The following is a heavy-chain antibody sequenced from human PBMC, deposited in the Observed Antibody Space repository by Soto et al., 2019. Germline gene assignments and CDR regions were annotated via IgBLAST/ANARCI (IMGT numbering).Heavy chain of an antibody. D-gene: IGHD6-13*01. Sequence: QVQLQESGPGLVKPSETLSLTCTVSGGSISSYYWSWIRQPPGKGLEWIGYIYYSGSTNYNPSLKSRVTISVDTSKNQFSLKLSSVTAADTAVYYCARDSLGGAAAGLDYWGQGTLVTVSS. CDR2: IYYSGST. J-gene: IGHJ4*02. V-gene: IGHV4-59*01. CDR3: ARDSLGGAAAGLDY. CDR1: GGSISSYY.